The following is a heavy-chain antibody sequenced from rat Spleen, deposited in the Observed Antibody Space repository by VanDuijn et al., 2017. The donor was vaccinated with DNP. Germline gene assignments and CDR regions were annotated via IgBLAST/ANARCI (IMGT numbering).Heavy chain of an antibody. CDR1: GFSLTSYS. Sequence: QVQLKESGPGLVQPSETLSLTCTVSGFSLTSYSISWVRQPSGKGPEWMGRMWYDGDTAYNSVLKSRLSINRDTSKSQVFLKMNGLQTEDTATYYCARGAYWGQGTLVTVSS. CDR2: MWYDGDT. V-gene: IGHV2-34*01. CDR3: ARGAY. J-gene: IGHJ3*01.